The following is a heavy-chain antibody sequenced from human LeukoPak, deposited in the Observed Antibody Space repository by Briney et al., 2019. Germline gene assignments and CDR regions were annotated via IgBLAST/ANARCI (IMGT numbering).Heavy chain of an antibody. CDR1: GGSISSYY. CDR3: ASSDYVWGRSDY. CDR2: IYYSGST. Sequence: SETLSLTCTVSGGSISSYYWSWIRQPPGKGLEWIGYIYYSGSTNYNPSLKSRVTISVDTSKNRFSLKLSSVTAADTAVYYCASSDYVWGRSDYWGQGTLLTVSS. D-gene: IGHD3-16*01. J-gene: IGHJ4*02. V-gene: IGHV4-59*01.